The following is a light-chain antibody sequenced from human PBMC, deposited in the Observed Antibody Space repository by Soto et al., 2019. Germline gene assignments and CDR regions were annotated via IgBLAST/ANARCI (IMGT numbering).Light chain of an antibody. CDR2: EVS. J-gene: IGLJ2*01. CDR1: SSDIGSYNR. Sequence: QSALTQPPSVSGSPGQSVTISCTGTSSDIGSYNRVSWYQPPPGTAPKLIIYEVSNRHSGIPDRFSGSKSGNTASLTISGLQADEEADYYCASYTTSITVVFGGGTKLTVL. V-gene: IGLV2-18*02. CDR3: ASYTTSITVV.